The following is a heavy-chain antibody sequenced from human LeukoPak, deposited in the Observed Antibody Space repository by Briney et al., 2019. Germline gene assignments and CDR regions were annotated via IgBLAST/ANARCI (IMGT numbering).Heavy chain of an antibody. V-gene: IGHV3-23*01. D-gene: IGHD2-15*01. J-gene: IGHJ4*02. CDR2: ISGSGGST. CDR3: AKTPGKRCSGGSCYLFDY. CDR1: GFTFSSYA. Sequence: GGSLRLSCAASGFTFSSYAVSWVRQAPGKGLEWVSAISGSGGSTYYADSVKGRFTISRDNSKNTLYLQMNSLRAEDTAVYYCAKTPGKRCSGGSCYLFDYWGQGTLVTVSS.